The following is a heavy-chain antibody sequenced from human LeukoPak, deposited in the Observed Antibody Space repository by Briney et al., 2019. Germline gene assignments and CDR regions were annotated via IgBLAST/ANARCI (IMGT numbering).Heavy chain of an antibody. CDR1: GGSISSSSYY. J-gene: IGHJ4*02. CDR2: IFYSGTT. Sequence: SETLSLTCTVSGGSISSSSYYWDWIRQPPGKGLEWIGTIFYSGTTSYSPSLKSRVTISVDTSRNQFSLKLNSVTAADTTIYYCARRRIAAIDYWGQGTLVTVSS. V-gene: IGHV4-39*01. CDR3: ARRRIAAIDY. D-gene: IGHD6-13*01.